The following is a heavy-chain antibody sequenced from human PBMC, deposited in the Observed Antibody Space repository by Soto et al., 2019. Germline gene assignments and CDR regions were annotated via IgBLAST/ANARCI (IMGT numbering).Heavy chain of an antibody. J-gene: IGHJ3*01. CDR3: ARTKSYGAYDV. V-gene: IGHV3-72*01. CDR2: SRDKANSFST. CDR1: GFTLSDYY. D-gene: IGHD3-10*01. Sequence: EVKLVESGGGLVQPGGSLRLSCAVSGFTLSDYYIDWVRQAPGKGLEWLARSRDKANSFSTDYAASVKGRLSISRDDSESSVFLQMNSLRTEDTALYYCARTKSYGAYDVWGQGTVVIFSS.